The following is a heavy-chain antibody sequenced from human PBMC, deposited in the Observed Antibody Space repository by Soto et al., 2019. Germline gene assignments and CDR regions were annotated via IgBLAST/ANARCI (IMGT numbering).Heavy chain of an antibody. CDR1: GGIFSNFA. V-gene: IGHV1-69*18. J-gene: IGHJ5*02. CDR3: AKDGGGYP. CDR2: VVTVYGAV. D-gene: IGHD2-15*01. Sequence: HAQLVQSGAELRKPGSSVKVSCKASGGIFSNFAFSWVRQAPGQGREWVGTVVTVYGAVHYAHQFQGRVTITAEESTTTTYMEMSGLRSEDTAVYYCAKDGGGYPWGQGTLVTVSS.